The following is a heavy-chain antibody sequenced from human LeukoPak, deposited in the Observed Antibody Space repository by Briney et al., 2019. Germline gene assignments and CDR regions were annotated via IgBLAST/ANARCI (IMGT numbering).Heavy chain of an antibody. Sequence: SETLSLTCTVSGASFNSGSYYWSWIRQPAGKGLEWVGRIYTSGSTNDNPSLKSRVTISVDTSKNQFSLQLTSVTAADTAVYYCARAMRVDRFFDYWGQGILVTVSS. V-gene: IGHV4-61*02. D-gene: IGHD5-12*01. CDR3: ARAMRVDRFFDY. CDR1: GASFNSGSYY. CDR2: IYTSGST. J-gene: IGHJ4*02.